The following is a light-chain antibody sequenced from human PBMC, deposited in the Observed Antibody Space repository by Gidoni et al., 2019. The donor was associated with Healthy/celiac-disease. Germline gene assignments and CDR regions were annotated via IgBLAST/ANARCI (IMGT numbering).Light chain of an antibody. J-gene: IGLJ1*01. CDR2: EVS. CDR3: CSYAGSSIRYV. V-gene: IGLV2-23*02. Sequence: QSALTQPASVSGSPGQSITISCTGTSSDVGSYNLVSWYQQHPGKAPKLMIYEVSKRPSGVSNRFSGSKSGNTASLTISGLQAEDEADYYCCSYAGSSIRYVFGTGTKVTAL. CDR1: SSDVGSYNL.